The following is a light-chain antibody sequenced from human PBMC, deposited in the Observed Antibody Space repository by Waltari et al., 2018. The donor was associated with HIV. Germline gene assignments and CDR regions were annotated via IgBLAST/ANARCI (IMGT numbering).Light chain of an antibody. J-gene: IGKJ1*01. CDR3: QQYNSYST. CDR1: QRISSW. CDR2: KAS. Sequence: DIQMTQSPSTLSASVGERVTITCRDSQRISSWLAWEQQKPGKAPKLLLYKASNLERGVPSRFSGSGSVTEFSLTISSVKPDDFATYYCQQYNSYSTFGQGTKVEIK. V-gene: IGKV1-5*03.